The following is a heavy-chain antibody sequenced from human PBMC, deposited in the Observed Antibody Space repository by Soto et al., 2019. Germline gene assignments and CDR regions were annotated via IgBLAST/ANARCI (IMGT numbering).Heavy chain of an antibody. CDR1: GFNFRTYG. D-gene: IGHD1-1*01. J-gene: IGHJ4*02. CDR3: AGGWNYFDY. Sequence: VRLVESGGGVVQPGTSLRLSCAASGFNFRTYGMHWARQAPGKGLEWVALISYDGSSKYYADSVKGRLTISRDNFKNTLYLQWNSLRGEDTAVYYCAGGWNYFDYWGQGTLVTVSS. CDR2: ISYDGSSK. V-gene: IGHV3-30*03.